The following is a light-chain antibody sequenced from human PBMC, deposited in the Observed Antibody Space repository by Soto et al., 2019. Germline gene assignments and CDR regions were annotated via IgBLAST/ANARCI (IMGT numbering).Light chain of an antibody. V-gene: IGLV1-40*01. CDR2: GNR. CDR3: QPYDSGLSAWV. CDR1: SSNIWAGNN. J-gene: IGLJ1*01. Sequence: QCVLTQPRSVSGAPGRRDSISCTGSSSNIWAGNNVHWYQQLRGTAPKLLIYGNRHRPGGVPDRFSASKSGSSASLATTGLQAEDEVAYYSQPYDSGLSAWVFATGTKV.